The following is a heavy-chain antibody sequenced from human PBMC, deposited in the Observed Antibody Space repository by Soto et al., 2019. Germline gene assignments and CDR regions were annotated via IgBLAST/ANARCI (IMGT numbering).Heavy chain of an antibody. J-gene: IGHJ3*02. CDR1: GFTFSNYW. Sequence: EVQLVESGGGLVQPGGSLRLSCAASGFTFSNYWMTWVRQAPGKGLEWVANIIKDGSEKSYVDSVKGRFTISRDNAKNSLYLEMNSLRAEDTAVYYCARDHYYYGSGSYYNVGDAFDIWGQGTMVTVSS. CDR2: IIKDGSEK. D-gene: IGHD3-10*01. V-gene: IGHV3-7*01. CDR3: ARDHYYYGSGSYYNVGDAFDI.